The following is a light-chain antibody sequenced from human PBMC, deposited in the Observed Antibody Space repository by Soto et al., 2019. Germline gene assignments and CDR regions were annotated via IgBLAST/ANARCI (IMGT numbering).Light chain of an antibody. CDR2: DAS. J-gene: IGKJ1*01. Sequence: EIVMTQSPATLAVSPGERATLSCRASQSITRNLAWFQQKPGQGPRLLIYDASTRATGIPARFSGSGSGTEFTLTISSLQYEDFAVYYCQQYNNWPPWTFGQGTKVEIK. CDR1: QSITRN. CDR3: QQYNNWPPWT. V-gene: IGKV3-15*01.